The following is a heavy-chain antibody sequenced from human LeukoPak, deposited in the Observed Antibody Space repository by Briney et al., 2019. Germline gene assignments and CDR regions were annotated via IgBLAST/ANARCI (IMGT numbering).Heavy chain of an antibody. V-gene: IGHV3-74*03. CDR3: VKDHTGKEDK. J-gene: IGHJ4*01. Sequence: GGSLRLSCAASGFTFGSFWMHWVRQVPGKGLVGVSRIDPYETPTTTTYADSVRGRFTISRDNAKNTLYLQMDSLRVEDTAVYYCVKDHTGKEDKWGQGTLVTVSS. CDR2: IDPYETPTTT. D-gene: IGHD1-1*01. CDR1: GFTFGSFW.